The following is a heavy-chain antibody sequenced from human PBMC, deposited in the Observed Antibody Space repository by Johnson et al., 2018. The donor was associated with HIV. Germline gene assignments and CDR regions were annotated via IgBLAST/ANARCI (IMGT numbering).Heavy chain of an antibody. CDR1: GFTFSSYD. V-gene: IGHV3-66*02. Sequence: MLLVESGGGLVQPGGSLRLSCAASGFTFSSYDMHWVRQATGKGLEWVSAIYSGGDTYYADSVRGRFTISRDNSKNTLYLQMNSLSAEDTAVYYCAKHPDASDCWSQGTMVTV. CDR3: AKHPDASDC. J-gene: IGHJ3*01. CDR2: IYSGGDT.